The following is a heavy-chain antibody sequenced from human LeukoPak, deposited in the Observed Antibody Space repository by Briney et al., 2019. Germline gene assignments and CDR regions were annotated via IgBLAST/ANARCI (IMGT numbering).Heavy chain of an antibody. CDR2: ISGDASVS. Sequence: GSLRLSCAGSGFTFAMTWVRLAPGKGLEWVSGISGDASVSRHADSVKGRFNISRDNSKNTLYLQLNGLRVEDTAIYYCAKAYSSSLYGDAFHIWGHGTMVTVSP. V-gene: IGHV3-23*01. D-gene: IGHD6-13*01. J-gene: IGHJ3*02. CDR1: GFTFA. CDR3: AKAYSSSLYGDAFHI.